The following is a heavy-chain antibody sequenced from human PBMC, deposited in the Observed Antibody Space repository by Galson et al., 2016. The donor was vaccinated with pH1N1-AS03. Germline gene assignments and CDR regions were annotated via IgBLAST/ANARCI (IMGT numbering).Heavy chain of an antibody. CDR2: IIPMSGTT. V-gene: IGHV1-69*13. Sequence: SVKVSCKASGGTITAFSFSWVRQAPGQGLEWLGGIIPMSGTTVYTQSFRDRVTITADQSATAVFMEMRSLKSEDTAVYYCARNQECSRPCCSLTNYHYPMDLRGHGTTVTVSS. CDR3: ARNQECSRPCCSLTNYHYPMDL. D-gene: IGHD2-2*01. CDR1: GGTITAFS. J-gene: IGHJ6*02.